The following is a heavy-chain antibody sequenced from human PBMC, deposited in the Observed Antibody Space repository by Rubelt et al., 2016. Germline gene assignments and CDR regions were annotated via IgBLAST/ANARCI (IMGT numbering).Heavy chain of an antibody. CDR1: GYAFTSYG. CDR2: ISPPGDTT. Sequence: QVQLVQSGPEVKKPGASVKVSCKASGYAFTSYGLSWVRQAPGQGLEWMGVISPPGDTTDYAQAFRGRMTVTRDRSTSTVQREVRGLGADDTAVYYWARGVGGEKLFDSWGQGTLVAVSA. V-gene: IGHV1-18*01. CDR3: ARGVGGEKLFDS. D-gene: IGHD3-16*01. J-gene: IGHJ4*02.